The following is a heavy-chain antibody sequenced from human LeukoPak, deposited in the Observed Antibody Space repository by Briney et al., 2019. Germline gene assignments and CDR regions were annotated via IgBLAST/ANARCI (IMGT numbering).Heavy chain of an antibody. CDR1: GFTFSDAW. Sequence: TGGSLRLSCVASGFTFSDAWMRWVRQAPGKGREGVGRIKSKIDGGTIDYAAPVKGRFTISRDDSRDTLYLQMNSLKTEDTAVYYCTTRRQDGWWGQGTLVTVSS. D-gene: IGHD2-15*01. J-gene: IGHJ4*02. CDR2: IKSKIDGGTI. V-gene: IGHV3-15*01. CDR3: TTRRQDGW.